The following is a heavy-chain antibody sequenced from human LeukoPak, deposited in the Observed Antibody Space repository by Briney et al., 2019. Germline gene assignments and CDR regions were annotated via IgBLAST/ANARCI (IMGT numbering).Heavy chain of an antibody. CDR1: RFTFSSYG. Sequence: PGRSLRLSCAASRFTFSSYGMHWVRQAPGKGLEWVAVIWYDGSNKYYADSVKGRFTISRDNSKNTLYLQMNSLRDEDTAVYYCAKDSRLQLWDYFDYWGQGALVTVSS. CDR3: AKDSRLQLWDYFDY. V-gene: IGHV3-33*06. J-gene: IGHJ4*02. CDR2: IWYDGSNK. D-gene: IGHD5-18*01.